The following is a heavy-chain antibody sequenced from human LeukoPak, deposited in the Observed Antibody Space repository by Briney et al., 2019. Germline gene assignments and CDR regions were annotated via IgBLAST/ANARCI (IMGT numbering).Heavy chain of an antibody. CDR1: GYTFTSYD. J-gene: IGHJ6*02. Sequence: ASVKVSCKASGYTFTSYDINWVRQATGQGLEWMGWMNPNSGNTGYAQKFQGRVTMTRNTSISTAYMGLSSLRSEDTAVYYCARGTVVVPAAIVYYYYGMDVWGQGTTVTVSS. CDR3: ARGTVVVPAAIVYYYYGMDV. CDR2: MNPNSGNT. V-gene: IGHV1-8*01. D-gene: IGHD2-2*02.